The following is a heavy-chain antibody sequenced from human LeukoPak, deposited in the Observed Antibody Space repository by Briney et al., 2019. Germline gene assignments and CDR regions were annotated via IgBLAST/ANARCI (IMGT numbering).Heavy chain of an antibody. Sequence: ASVKVSCKASGYTFTGYYMHCVRQAPGQALEWMGWINPNSGGTNYAQKFQGRVTMTRDTSISTAYMELSRLRSDDTAVYYCAILSMIVVVITTSRGQGTLVTVSS. CDR3: AILSMIVVVITTS. CDR1: GYTFTGYY. CDR2: INPNSGGT. D-gene: IGHD3-22*01. J-gene: IGHJ4*02. V-gene: IGHV1-2*02.